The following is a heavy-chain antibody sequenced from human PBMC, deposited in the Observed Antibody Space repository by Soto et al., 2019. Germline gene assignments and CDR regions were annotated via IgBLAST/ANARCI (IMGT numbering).Heavy chain of an antibody. Sequence: QVQLVQSGAEVKKPGSSVKVSCKASGGTFSSYTISWVRQAPGQGLEWMGRIIPILGIANYAQKFQGRVTITADKSTSTAYMELSSLRSEDTAVYYCARAGVLADYYFDYWGQGTLVTVSS. CDR2: IIPILGIA. D-gene: IGHD2-15*01. V-gene: IGHV1-69*02. J-gene: IGHJ4*02. CDR1: GGTFSSYT. CDR3: ARAGVLADYYFDY.